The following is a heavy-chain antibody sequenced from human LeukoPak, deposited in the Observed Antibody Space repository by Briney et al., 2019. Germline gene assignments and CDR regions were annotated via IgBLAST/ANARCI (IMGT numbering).Heavy chain of an antibody. J-gene: IGHJ6*02. D-gene: IGHD2-2*01. CDR1: GGSIRSSYYY. CDR3: ARAPIVVVPAAIYYYYGMDV. Sequence: SETLSLTCTVSGGSIRSSYYYWGWIRQPPGKGLEWIGSIYDSGSTYYNPSLKSRVTISVDTSKNQFSLKLSSVTAADTAVYYCARAPIVVVPAAIYYYYGMDVWGQGTTVTVSS. CDR2: IYDSGST. V-gene: IGHV4-39*07.